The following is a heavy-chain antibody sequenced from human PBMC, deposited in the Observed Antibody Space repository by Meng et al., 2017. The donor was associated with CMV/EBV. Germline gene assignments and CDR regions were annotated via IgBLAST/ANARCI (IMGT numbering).Heavy chain of an antibody. CDR1: GGTLSSYA. D-gene: IGHD6-6*01. Sequence: QGQLVLAGGEVNKPGLAVKVCCKASGGTLSSYAISWVRQASGQGLEWMGGIIPIFGTANYAQKFQGRVTITADESTSTAYMELSSLRSEDTAVYYCARDPNSSSSWGQGTLVTVSS. CDR3: ARDPNSSSS. J-gene: IGHJ4*02. V-gene: IGHV1-69*01. CDR2: IIPIFGTA.